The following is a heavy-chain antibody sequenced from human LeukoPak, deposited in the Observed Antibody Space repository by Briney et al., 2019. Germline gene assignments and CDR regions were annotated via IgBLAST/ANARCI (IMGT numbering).Heavy chain of an antibody. CDR2: IDHSGST. D-gene: IGHD3-10*01. CDR1: GVSFSGYY. CDR3: ARGYTYYGSGSPPGDV. V-gene: IGHV4-34*01. J-gene: IGHJ6*04. Sequence: SETLSLTCAVYGVSFSGYYWSWIRHPPGRGLEWIAEIDHSGSTHYNPSLKSRVIISVDMSQHQVSLRLNSLTAADTAVYYCARGYTYYGSGSPPGDVRGYGTSVIVSS.